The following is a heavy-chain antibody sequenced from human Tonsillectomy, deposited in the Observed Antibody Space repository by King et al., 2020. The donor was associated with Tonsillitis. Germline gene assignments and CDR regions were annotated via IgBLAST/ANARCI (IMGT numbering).Heavy chain of an antibody. D-gene: IGHD3-22*01. CDR1: GGSISSSSYY. CDR2: IYYSGST. Sequence: LQLQESGPGLVKPSETLSLTCTVSGGSISSSSYYWGWIRQPPGKGLEWIGSIYYSGSTYYNPSLKSRVTISVDTSKNQFSLKLSSVTAADTAVYYCARQGITMIVVVTYMDVWGKGTTVTVSS. J-gene: IGHJ6*03. V-gene: IGHV4-39*01. CDR3: ARQGITMIVVVTYMDV.